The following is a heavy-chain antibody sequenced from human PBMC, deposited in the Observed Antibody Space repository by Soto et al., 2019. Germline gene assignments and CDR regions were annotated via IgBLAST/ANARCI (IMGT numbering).Heavy chain of an antibody. CDR2: ISISSTYI. J-gene: IGHJ5*02. CDR3: VRDNWFPP. CDR1: GYTYSSYS. Sequence: EVQLVESGGGLIKPGGSLRLSCAASGYTYSSYSMNWVRQAPGKGLEWVSSISISSTYIYYADSVKGRFTISRDNAENSLCLKKNSLRAEDTAVYYCVRDNWFPPGGQGTPVRFSS. V-gene: IGHV3-21*01.